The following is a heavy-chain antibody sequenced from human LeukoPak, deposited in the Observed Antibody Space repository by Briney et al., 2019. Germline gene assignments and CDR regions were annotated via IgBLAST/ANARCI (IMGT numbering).Heavy chain of an antibody. V-gene: IGHV4-59*01. J-gene: IGHJ4*02. Sequence: SETLSFTCTVSGGSISSYYWSWIRQPPGKGLERIGYIYYSGSTNYNPSLKSRVTISVDTSRNQFSLKLSSVTAADTAVYYCASSPTFAGLYYFDYWGQGTLVTVSS. D-gene: IGHD6-13*01. CDR1: GGSISSYY. CDR2: IYYSGST. CDR3: ASSPTFAGLYYFDY.